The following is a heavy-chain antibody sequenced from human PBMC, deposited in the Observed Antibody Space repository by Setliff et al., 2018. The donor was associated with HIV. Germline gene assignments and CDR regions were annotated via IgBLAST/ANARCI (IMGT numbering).Heavy chain of an antibody. Sequence: SETLSLTCAVSGYSISSGYYWGWIRQPPGKGLEWIGSIYHSGSTYYNPSLKSRVTISVDTSKNQFSLKLSSVTAADTAVYYCARGHDNKYYYFYYMDVWGKGTTVTAP. V-gene: IGHV4-38-2*01. CDR3: ARGHDNKYYYFYYMDV. CDR1: GYSISSGYY. J-gene: IGHJ6*03. D-gene: IGHD5-12*01. CDR2: IYHSGST.